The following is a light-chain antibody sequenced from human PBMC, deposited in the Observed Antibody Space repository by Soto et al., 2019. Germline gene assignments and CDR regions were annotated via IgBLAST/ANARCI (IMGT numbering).Light chain of an antibody. J-gene: IGLJ3*02. CDR3: SSYTSSSTCV. V-gene: IGLV2-14*01. CDR1: SSDVGAYNY. CDR2: EVS. Sequence: QSVLTQPASVSGSPGQSITISCTGTSSDVGAYNYVSWYQQHPGKAPKLMIYEVSNRPSGVSDRFSGSRSGNTASLTISGLQAEDESDYYRSSYTSSSTCVFGGGTKVTVL.